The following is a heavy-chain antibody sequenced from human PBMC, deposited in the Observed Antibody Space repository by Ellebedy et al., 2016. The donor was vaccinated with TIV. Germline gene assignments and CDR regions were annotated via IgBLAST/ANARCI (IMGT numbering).Heavy chain of an antibody. J-gene: IGHJ6*02. CDR1: GFTFSNYH. V-gene: IGHV3-33*01. Sequence: PGGSLRLSCAASGFTFSNYHMHWVRQAPGKGLEWVALIWSDGSLNYYADSVKGRFTLSRDSSKNTLYLQMNSLRADATALYYCAREVLGGQGDMDVWGQGTAVTVSS. CDR2: IWSDGSLN. CDR3: AREVLGGQGDMDV. D-gene: IGHD4/OR15-4a*01.